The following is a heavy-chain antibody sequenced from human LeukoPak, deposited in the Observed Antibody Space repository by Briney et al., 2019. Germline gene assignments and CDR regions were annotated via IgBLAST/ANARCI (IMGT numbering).Heavy chain of an antibody. CDR1: GYTFTSYG. CDR3: ERYNSGSLGDY. V-gene: IGHV1-18*01. CDR2: ISGFNGDT. J-gene: IGHJ4*02. Sequence: ASVKVSCKASGYTFTSYGISWVRQAPGQGLEWMGWISGFNGDTNYAQKFQGRVTMTTDTSTSTAYMELRSLRSDDTALYYCERYNSGSLGDYWGQGTLVTVSS. D-gene: IGHD6-19*01.